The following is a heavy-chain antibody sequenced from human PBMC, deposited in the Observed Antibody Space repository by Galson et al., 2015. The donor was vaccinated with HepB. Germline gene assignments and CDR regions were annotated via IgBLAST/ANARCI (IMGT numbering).Heavy chain of an antibody. Sequence: QSGAEVKKPGESLKISCKGSGYSFTSYWIGWVRQMPGKGLEWMGIIYPGDSDTRYSPSFQGQVTISADKSISTAYLQWSSLKASDTAMYYCARGGVTYYYDSSSPHSFDYWGQGTLVTVSS. CDR3: ARGGVTYYYDSSSPHSFDY. CDR1: GYSFTSYW. V-gene: IGHV5-51*01. D-gene: IGHD3-22*01. J-gene: IGHJ4*02. CDR2: IYPGDSDT.